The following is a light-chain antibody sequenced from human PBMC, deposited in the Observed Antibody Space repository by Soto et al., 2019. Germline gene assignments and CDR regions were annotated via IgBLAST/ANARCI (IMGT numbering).Light chain of an antibody. CDR3: QHYNSYSS. Sequence: DIQMTQSPSTLSASVGDRVTITCRASQSISRLLAWYQQKPGKAPKLLIYDASSLESGVPSRFSGRGSGTEFTLTISSLQPDHFATYYCQHYNSYSSFGGGNRVQI. CDR1: QSISRL. V-gene: IGKV1-5*01. CDR2: DAS. J-gene: IGKJ4*01.